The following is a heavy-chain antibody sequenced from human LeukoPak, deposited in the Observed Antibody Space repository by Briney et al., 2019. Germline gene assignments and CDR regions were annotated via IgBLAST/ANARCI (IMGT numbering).Heavy chain of an antibody. CDR3: ARSMLRGVPLDV. CDR2: TYSGGST. CDR1: GFTVSSNY. J-gene: IGHJ6*02. D-gene: IGHD3-10*01. Sequence: PGGSLRLSCAASGFTVSSNYMSWVRQAPGKGLEWVSVTYSGGSTNYADSVKGRFTVSRDTSKSTLYLQMNSLRAEDTAVYYCARSMLRGVPLDVWGQGTTVTVTS. V-gene: IGHV3-53*01.